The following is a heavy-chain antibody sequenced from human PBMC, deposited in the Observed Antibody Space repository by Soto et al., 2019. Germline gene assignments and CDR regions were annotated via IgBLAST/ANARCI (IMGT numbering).Heavy chain of an antibody. D-gene: IGHD6-13*01. CDR2: IKQDGSEK. J-gene: IGHJ6*02. CDR3: ARDKWGAAAGTGHYYAMDV. V-gene: IGHV3-7*01. Sequence: GWSLRLSCAASGFTFSSYWMSWVRQAPGKGLEWVANIKQDGSEKYYVDSVKGRFTISRDNAKNSLYLQMNSLRAEDTAVYYCARDKWGAAAGTGHYYAMDVWGQGTTVTVSS. CDR1: GFTFSSYW.